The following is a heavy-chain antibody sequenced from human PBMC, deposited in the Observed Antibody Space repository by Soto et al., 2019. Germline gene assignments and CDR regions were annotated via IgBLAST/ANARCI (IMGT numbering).Heavy chain of an antibody. CDR2: ISGSGGST. CDR1: GFTFSSYA. Sequence: EVQLLESGGGLVQPGGSLRLSCAASGFTFSSYAMSWVRQAPGKGLAWVSAISGSGGSTYYADSVKGRFTISRDNSKNSLYLQMNSLRAEDTAVYYCAKDSFGWYGGGFDYWGQGTLVTVSS. V-gene: IGHV3-23*01. CDR3: AKDSFGWYGGGFDY. D-gene: IGHD6-19*01. J-gene: IGHJ4*02.